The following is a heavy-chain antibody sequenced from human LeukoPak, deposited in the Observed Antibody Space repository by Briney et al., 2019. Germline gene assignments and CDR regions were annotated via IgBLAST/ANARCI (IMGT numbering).Heavy chain of an antibody. CDR1: GGSISSYY. CDR2: ISGRSVST. J-gene: IGHJ4*02. V-gene: IGHV3-23*01. Sequence: ETLSLTCTVSGGSISSYYWSWVRQAPGKGLEWVSSISGRSVSTYYADSVKGRFTISRDISKSTLYLQVNSLRAEDTALYYCASHGDSYYVFSYWGQGTLLTVSS. D-gene: IGHD3-22*01. CDR3: ASHGDSYYVFSY.